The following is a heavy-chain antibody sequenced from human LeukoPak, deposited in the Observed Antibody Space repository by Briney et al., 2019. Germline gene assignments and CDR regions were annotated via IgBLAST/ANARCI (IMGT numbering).Heavy chain of an antibody. Sequence: GGSLRLSCAASKFTFSSYSMNWVRQAPGKGLEWVSSINSYSSYIYYADSVKGRFTISRDSSKNTLYLLMNSLRAEDTAVYYCAKDQSQNIMILGFGYWGQGTLVIVSS. CDR1: KFTFSSYS. CDR3: AKDQSQNIMILGFGY. J-gene: IGHJ4*02. V-gene: IGHV3-21*04. D-gene: IGHD3-16*01. CDR2: INSYSSYI.